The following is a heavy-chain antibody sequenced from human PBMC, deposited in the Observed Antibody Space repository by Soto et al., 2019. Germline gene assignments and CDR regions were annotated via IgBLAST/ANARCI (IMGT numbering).Heavy chain of an antibody. CDR2: INAGSGNT. V-gene: IGHV1-3*01. CDR1: GYTFTSYA. Sequence: ASVKVSCKASGYTFTSYAMHWVRQAPGQRLEWMGWINAGSGNTRYAQKFQGRVTMTRNTSISTAYMELSSLRSEDTAVYYCAREGYYDILTGYGVGVWGQGTTVTVS. J-gene: IGHJ6*02. D-gene: IGHD3-9*01. CDR3: AREGYYDILTGYGVGV.